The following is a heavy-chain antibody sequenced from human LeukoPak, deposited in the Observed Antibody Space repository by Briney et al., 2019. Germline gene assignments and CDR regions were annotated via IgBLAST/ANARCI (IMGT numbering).Heavy chain of an antibody. V-gene: IGHV3-53*01. Sequence: PGGSLRLSCAASGFSISSNYMGWVRQAPGKGLEWVSLIYGGSTYYADSVKGRFTISRDNSKNTLYLQMNSLTVEDTAVYYCARDGDSISWYGYWGQGTLVTVSS. D-gene: IGHD6-13*01. CDR1: GFSISSNY. J-gene: IGHJ4*02. CDR2: IYGGST. CDR3: ARDGDSISWYGY.